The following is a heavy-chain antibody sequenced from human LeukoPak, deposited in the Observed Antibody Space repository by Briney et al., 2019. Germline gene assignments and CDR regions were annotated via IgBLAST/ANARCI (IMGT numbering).Heavy chain of an antibody. Sequence: GRSLRLSCAASGFTFSSYAMHWVRQAPGKGLEWVAVISYDGSSKYYADSVKGRFTISRDNSKNTLYLQMNGLRAEDTAVYYCARALPYYYDSSGYYWDFDYWGQGTLVTVSS. CDR2: ISYDGSSK. V-gene: IGHV3-30*04. CDR3: ARALPYYYDSSGYYWDFDY. J-gene: IGHJ4*02. CDR1: GFTFSSYA. D-gene: IGHD3-22*01.